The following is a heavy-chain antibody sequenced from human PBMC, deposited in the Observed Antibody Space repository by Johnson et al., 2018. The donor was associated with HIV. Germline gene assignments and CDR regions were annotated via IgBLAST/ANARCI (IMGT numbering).Heavy chain of an antibody. CDR1: GFTFSNYA. Sequence: QVQLVESGGGVVQPGRSLRLSCAASGFTFSNYAVHWVRQAPGKGLEWVALISYDGGIKHYADSVKGRFTISRDTSKNTLYLQMNSLRAEDTALYYCARSGAGAAFDIWGQGTMVTVSS. CDR3: ARSGAGAAFDI. J-gene: IGHJ3*02. CDR2: ISYDGGIK. D-gene: IGHD6-19*01. V-gene: IGHV3-30-3*01.